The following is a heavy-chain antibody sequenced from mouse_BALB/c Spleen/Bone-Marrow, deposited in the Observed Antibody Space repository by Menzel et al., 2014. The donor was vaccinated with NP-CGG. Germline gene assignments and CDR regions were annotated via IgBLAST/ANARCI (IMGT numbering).Heavy chain of an antibody. CDR2: INPDSSTI. Sequence: VQLQQSGGGLVQPGGSLKLSCAASGFDFSRYWMSWVRQAPGKGLEWIGEINPDSSTINYTPSLKDKFIISRDNAKNTLYLQMSKVRSEATALYYCARLYYYGNFDYWGQGTALTVSS. V-gene: IGHV4-1*02. CDR1: GFDFSRYW. J-gene: IGHJ2*01. CDR3: ARLYYYGNFDY. D-gene: IGHD1-1*01.